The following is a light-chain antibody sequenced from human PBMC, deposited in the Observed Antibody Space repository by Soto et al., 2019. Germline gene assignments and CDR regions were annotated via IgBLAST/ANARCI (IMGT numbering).Light chain of an antibody. CDR3: QQYNNWPGT. V-gene: IGKV3-15*01. CDR2: RAS. CDR1: QSVNSN. Sequence: EIVMTQSPPSLTVTPGEPASISCRSSQSVNSNLAWYQQKPGQAPRLLIYRASTRATGIPARFSGSGSGTDFTLTISSLQSEDFAVYYCQQYNNWPGTFGQGTKVDI. J-gene: IGKJ1*01.